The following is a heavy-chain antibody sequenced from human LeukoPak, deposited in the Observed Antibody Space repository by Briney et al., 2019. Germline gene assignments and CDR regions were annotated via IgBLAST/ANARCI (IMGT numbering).Heavy chain of an antibody. Sequence: PSETLSLTCAVYGGSFSGYYWSWIRQPPGKGLEWIGEINHSGSTNYNPSLKSRVTISVDTSKNQFSLKLSSVTAADTAVYYCARARWAGDCMDVWGKGTTVTVSS. CDR2: INHSGST. J-gene: IGHJ6*03. CDR1: GGSFSGYY. V-gene: IGHV4-34*01. D-gene: IGHD3-10*01. CDR3: ARARWAGDCMDV.